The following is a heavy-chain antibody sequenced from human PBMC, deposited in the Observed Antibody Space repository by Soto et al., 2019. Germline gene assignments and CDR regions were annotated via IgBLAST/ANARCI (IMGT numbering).Heavy chain of an antibody. J-gene: IGHJ4*02. CDR1: GGSISKDW. Sequence: QVQLQESGPGLVKPSGTLSLTCAVSGGSISKDWWSWVRQPPGKGLEWIGEIYPRGNTYYNPSLKSRVTISVDESKNQFSLQVTSVTAADTAVYYCARSIHRSLDHWGQGTLVTVSS. V-gene: IGHV4-4*02. CDR3: ARSIHRSLDH. CDR2: IYPRGNT.